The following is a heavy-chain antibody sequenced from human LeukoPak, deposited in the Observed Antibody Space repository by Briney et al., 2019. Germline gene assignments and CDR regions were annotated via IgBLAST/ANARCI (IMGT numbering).Heavy chain of an antibody. D-gene: IGHD4-17*01. J-gene: IGHJ4*02. CDR1: AYTFTNYG. V-gene: IGHV1-18*01. CDR2: MSPHNGKT. Sequence: ASVKVSFKASAYTFTNYGISWVRQAPGQGLESMGLMSPHNGKTNYAQKLQGRVDITTETSTRKAYMELRTLRSEDTAVYYCATEGGWQPTDYGDNVHWGQGTLVTVSS. CDR3: ATEGGWQPTDYGDNVH.